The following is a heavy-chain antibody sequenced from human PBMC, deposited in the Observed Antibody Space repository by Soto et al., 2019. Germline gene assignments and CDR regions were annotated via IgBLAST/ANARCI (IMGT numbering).Heavy chain of an antibody. CDR3: AHRPYYYDSSGYLVDYGMDV. J-gene: IGHJ6*02. D-gene: IGHD3-22*01. Sequence: ESGPTLVNPTQTLTLTCTFSGFSLSTSGVGVGWIRQPPGKALEWLALIYWNDDKRYSPSPKSRLTITKDTSKNQVVLTMTNMDPVDTATYYCAHRPYYYDSSGYLVDYGMDVWGQGTTVTVSS. V-gene: IGHV2-5*01. CDR1: GFSLSTSGVG. CDR2: IYWNDDK.